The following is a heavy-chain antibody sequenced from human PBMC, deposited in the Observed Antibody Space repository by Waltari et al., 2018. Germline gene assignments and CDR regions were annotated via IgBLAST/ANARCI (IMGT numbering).Heavy chain of an antibody. J-gene: IGHJ5*02. D-gene: IGHD2-21*02. V-gene: IGHV4-59*12. CDR1: GGSISSYY. Sequence: QVQLQESGPGLVKPSETLSLTCTVSGGSISSYYWSWTRHPPGHGIAWIGYIYYSGSTNYNPSLKSRVTISIDTSKNQFSLKLSSVTAADTAVYYCARDNLGLAYCGGDCYSFWFDPWGQGTLVTVSS. CDR3: ARDNLGLAYCGGDCYSFWFDP. CDR2: IYYSGST.